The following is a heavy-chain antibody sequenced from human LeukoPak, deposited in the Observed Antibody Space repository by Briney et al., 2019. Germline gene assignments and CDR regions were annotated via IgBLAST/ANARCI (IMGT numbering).Heavy chain of an antibody. D-gene: IGHD3-16*02. V-gene: IGHV3-30*04. CDR3: ARDRHDYVWGSYRYIDY. CDR2: ASYDGTDK. CDR1: GFTFSTYA. J-gene: IGHJ4*02. Sequence: GGSLRLSCAASGFTFSTYALHWVRQAPGKGLEWVAVASYDGTDKYYTDSVKGRFTISRDNSKNTLYLQMNSLRAEDTAVYYCARDRHDYVWGSYRYIDYWGQGTLVTVSS.